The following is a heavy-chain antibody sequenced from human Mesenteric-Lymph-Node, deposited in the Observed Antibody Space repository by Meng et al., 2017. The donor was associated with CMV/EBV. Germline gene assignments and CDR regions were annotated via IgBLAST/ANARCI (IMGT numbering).Heavy chain of an antibody. D-gene: IGHD6-13*01. J-gene: IGHJ4*02. CDR1: GFTFSSYW. Sequence: GESLKISCAASGFTFSSYWMHWVRQAPGKGLVWVSRINSDGSSTSYADSVKGRFTISRDNAKNTLYLQMNSLSADDTAVYYCARDSIASALDYWGQGVLVTVSS. CDR2: INSDGSST. CDR3: ARDSIASALDY. V-gene: IGHV3-74*01.